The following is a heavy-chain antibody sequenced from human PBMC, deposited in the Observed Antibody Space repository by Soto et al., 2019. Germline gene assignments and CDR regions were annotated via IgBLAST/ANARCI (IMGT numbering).Heavy chain of an antibody. CDR1: GGTFSSYS. V-gene: IGHV1-69*01. Sequence: QVQLVQSGAEVKKPGCSVKVSCKASGGTFSSYSINWVRQAPGQGLEWMGEISPIFGTANYAQKFQGRVTITADESTSTAYMELSSLRSEDTAVYYCARDGGRHSGGIDYWGQGTLVTVTS. CDR3: ARDGGRHSGGIDY. CDR2: ISPIFGTA. J-gene: IGHJ4*02. D-gene: IGHD1-26*01.